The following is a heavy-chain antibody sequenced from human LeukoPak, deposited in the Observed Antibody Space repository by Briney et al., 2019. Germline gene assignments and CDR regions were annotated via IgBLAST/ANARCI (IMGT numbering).Heavy chain of an antibody. J-gene: IGHJ4*02. CDR3: STPNAAYDILTGYSD. V-gene: IGHV1-69*13. CDR2: IIPIFGTA. D-gene: IGHD3-9*01. CDR1: GGTFSNYA. Sequence: ASVKVSCKASGGTFSNYAISWVRQAPGQGLEWMGGIIPIFGTANYAQKFQGRVTITADESTSTAYMELSSLRSEDTAVYFFSTPNAAYDILTGYSDWGQGTLVTVSS.